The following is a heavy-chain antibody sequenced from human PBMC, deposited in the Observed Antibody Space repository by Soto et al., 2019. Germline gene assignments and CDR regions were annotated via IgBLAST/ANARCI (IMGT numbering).Heavy chain of an antibody. CDR1: GFTFSSYA. V-gene: IGHV3-30-3*01. D-gene: IGHD3-9*01. CDR2: ISYDGSNK. J-gene: IGHJ6*02. CDR3: ARGGRYDILTGFGSFYYGMDV. Sequence: GGSLRLSCAASGFTFSSYAMHWVRQAPGKGLEWVAVISYDGSNKYYADSVKGRFTISRDNSKNTLYLQMNSLRAEDTAVYYCARGGRYDILTGFGSFYYGMDVWGQGTTVTVSS.